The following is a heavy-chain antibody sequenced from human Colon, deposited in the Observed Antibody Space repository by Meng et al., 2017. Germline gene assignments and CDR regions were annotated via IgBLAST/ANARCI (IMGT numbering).Heavy chain of an antibody. V-gene: IGHV3-15*01. Sequence: VELEGVGGGLVQPGGSLRLSCAASGFTFTTAWMTWVRRTPGRGLEWVGRIKSNNDGGTTDYAAPVKGRFTISRDDSKSTLYLQMNSLKIEDTAMYYCGTDIYDWGQGTLVTVSS. CDR1: GFTFTTAW. D-gene: IGHD2/OR15-2a*01. CDR2: IKSNNDGGTT. J-gene: IGHJ4*02. CDR3: GTDIYD.